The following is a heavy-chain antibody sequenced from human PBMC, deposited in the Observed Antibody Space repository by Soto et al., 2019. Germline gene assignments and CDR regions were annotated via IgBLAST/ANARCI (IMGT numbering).Heavy chain of an antibody. J-gene: IGHJ4*02. CDR1: GFTFTSYG. Sequence: QVQLEESGGGVVQPGRSLRVSCAASGFTFTSYGLHWVRQAPGKGLEWVAVIWYDGSNKYYADSVKGRFTISRDNSKNTLYLQMNSLRAEDTAVYYCARDTYKTNYWGQGTLVTVSS. CDR2: IWYDGSNK. CDR3: ARDTYKTNY. D-gene: IGHD1-1*01. V-gene: IGHV3-33*01.